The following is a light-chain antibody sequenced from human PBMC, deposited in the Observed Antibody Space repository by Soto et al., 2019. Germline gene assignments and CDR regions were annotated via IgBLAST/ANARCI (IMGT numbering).Light chain of an antibody. CDR2: DTS. J-gene: IGKJ1*01. CDR1: QGFNSN. Sequence: EVLMTQSPASLSVSLGERVTISCRASQGFNSNLAFYHQKPGQAHRLLIYDTSNRATGIPDRFSGSGSGTDFTLTISILEHEDFAVYYCQQYGSSGTFGQGTKVDVK. CDR3: QQYGSSGT. V-gene: IGKV3-20*01.